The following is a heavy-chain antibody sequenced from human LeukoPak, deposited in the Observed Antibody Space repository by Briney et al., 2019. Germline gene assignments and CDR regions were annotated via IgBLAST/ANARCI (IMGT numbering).Heavy chain of an antibody. CDR2: IIPIFGIA. J-gene: IGHJ4*02. CDR1: GGTFSSYA. V-gene: IGHV1-69*10. CDR3: ARERKWGYYDSSGYYRGVYFDY. Sequence: GASVKVSCKASGGTFSSYAISWVRQAPGQGLKWMGGIIPIFGIANYAQKFQGRVTITADKSTSTAYMELSSLRSEDTAVYYCARERKWGYYDSSGYYRGVYFDYWGQGTLVTVSS. D-gene: IGHD3-22*01.